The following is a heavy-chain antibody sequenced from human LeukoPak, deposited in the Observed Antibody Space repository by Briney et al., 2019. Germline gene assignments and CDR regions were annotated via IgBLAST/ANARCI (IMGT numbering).Heavy chain of an antibody. CDR1: GGTFSSYA. Sequence: SVKVSCKASGGTFSSYAISWVRQAPGQGLEWMGRIIPIFGTANYAQKFQGRVTITADKSTSTAYMELSSLRSEDTAVYYCAYSGSYWAPPYWDQGTLVTVSS. CDR2: IIPIFGTA. D-gene: IGHD1-26*01. J-gene: IGHJ4*02. V-gene: IGHV1-69*06. CDR3: AYSGSYWAPPY.